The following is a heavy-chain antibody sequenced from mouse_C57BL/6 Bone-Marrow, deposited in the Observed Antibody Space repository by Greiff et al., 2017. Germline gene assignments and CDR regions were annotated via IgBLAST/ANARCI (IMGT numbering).Heavy chain of an antibody. CDR3: ARPYYYGLAY. CDR2: IYPRSGNT. CDR1: GYTFTSYG. J-gene: IGHJ3*01. D-gene: IGHD1-1*01. Sequence: QVQLKQSGAELARPGASVKLSCKASGYTFTSYGISWVKQRTGQGLEWIGEIYPRSGNTYYNEKFKGKATLTADKSSSTAYMELRSLTSEDSAVYFCARPYYYGLAYWGQGTLVTVSA. V-gene: IGHV1-81*01.